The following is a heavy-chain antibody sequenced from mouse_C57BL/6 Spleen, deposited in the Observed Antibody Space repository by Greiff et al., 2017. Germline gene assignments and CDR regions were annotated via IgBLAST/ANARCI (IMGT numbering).Heavy chain of an antibody. D-gene: IGHD1-1*02. V-gene: IGHV1-85*01. CDR1: GYTFTSYD. J-gene: IGHJ3*01. CDR3: ARLETYYGRAWFAY. CDR2: IYPRDGST. Sequence: VQLQQSGPELVKPGASVKLSCKASGYTFTSYDINWVKQRPGQGLEWIGWIYPRDGSTKYNEKFKGKATLTVDTSSSTAYMELHSLTSEDSAVYFCARLETYYGRAWFAYWGQGTLVTVSA.